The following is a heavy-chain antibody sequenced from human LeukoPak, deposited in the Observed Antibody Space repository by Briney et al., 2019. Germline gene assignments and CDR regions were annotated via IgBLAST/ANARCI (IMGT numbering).Heavy chain of an antibody. CDR2: IYYSGST. V-gene: IGHV4-59*12. CDR3: ARDSGAPYSYGFAPFDY. J-gene: IGHJ4*02. D-gene: IGHD5-18*01. CDR1: GGSISSYY. Sequence: PSETLSLTCTVSGGSISSYYWSWIRQPPGKGLEWIGYIYYSGSTNYNPSLKSRVTISVDTSKNQFSLKLSSVTAADTAVYYCARDSGAPYSYGFAPFDYWGQGTLVTVSS.